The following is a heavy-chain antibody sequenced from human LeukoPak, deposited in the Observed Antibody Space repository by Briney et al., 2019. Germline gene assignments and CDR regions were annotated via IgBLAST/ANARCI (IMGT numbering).Heavy chain of an antibody. D-gene: IGHD1-1*01. Sequence: GESLKISCKGSGYSFNYYWIAWVRQMPGKGPEWMGIIYPGDSVTRYSPSFQGQVTISADKSISTAYLQWSSLKASDTAMYYCARLLVGNWNVYFEYWGQGTLVTVSS. V-gene: IGHV5-51*01. J-gene: IGHJ4*02. CDR1: GYSFNYYW. CDR2: IYPGDSVT. CDR3: ARLLVGNWNVYFEY.